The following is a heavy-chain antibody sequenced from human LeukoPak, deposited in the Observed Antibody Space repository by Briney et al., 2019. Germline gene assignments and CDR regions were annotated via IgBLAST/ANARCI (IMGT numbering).Heavy chain of an antibody. Sequence: ASVKVSCKASGGTFSSYAISWVRQAPGQGLEWMGGIIPIFGTANYAQKFQGRVTITTDQSTSTAYMELSSLRSEDTAVYYCARGYCSSTSCYAVFSYWGQGTLVTVSS. CDR2: IIPIFGTA. V-gene: IGHV1-69*05. CDR1: GGTFSSYA. D-gene: IGHD2-2*01. CDR3: ARGYCSSTSCYAVFSY. J-gene: IGHJ4*02.